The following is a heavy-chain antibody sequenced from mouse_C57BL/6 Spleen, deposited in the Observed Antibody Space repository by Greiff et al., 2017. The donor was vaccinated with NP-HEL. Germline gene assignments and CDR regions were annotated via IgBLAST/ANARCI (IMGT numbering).Heavy chain of an antibody. CDR2: IDPNSGVT. D-gene: IGHD1-1*01. CDR1: GYTFTSYW. V-gene: IGHV1-72*01. J-gene: IGHJ1*03. CDR3: GRRDYYYGSSYYWYFDV. Sequence: QVQLQQPGAELVKPGASVKLSCKASGYTFTSYWMHWVKQRPGRGLEWIGRIDPNSGVTKYTEKFKSKATLTVDKPSSTAYMPLSSLTSEDAAVYYCGRRDYYYGSSYYWYFDVWGTGTTVTVSS.